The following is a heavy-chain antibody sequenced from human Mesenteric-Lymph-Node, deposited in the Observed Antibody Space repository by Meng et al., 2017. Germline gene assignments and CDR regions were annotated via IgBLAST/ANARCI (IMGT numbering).Heavy chain of an antibody. CDR2: IYYSGST. J-gene: IGHJ2*01. CDR1: GGSISSGDYY. Sequence: QEQLPESGPGLVKPSQTLSLTCTVSGGSISSGDYYWSWIRQPPGKGLELIGHIYYSGSTSYNPSLKSRVTISVDTSNNQFSLKLSSVTAADTAVYYCARVGWRQWSFDLWGRGTLVTVSS. D-gene: IGHD5-18*01. CDR3: ARVGWRQWSFDL. V-gene: IGHV4-30-4*01.